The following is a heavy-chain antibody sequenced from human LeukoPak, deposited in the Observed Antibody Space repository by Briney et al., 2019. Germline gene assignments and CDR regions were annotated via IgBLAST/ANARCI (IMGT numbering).Heavy chain of an antibody. Sequence: PSETLSLTCTVSGGSISSYYWSWIRQPAGKGLEWIGRIYTSGSTNYNPSLRSRLTMSADTSKNQLSLTVSSVTAADTAVYYCAREGNYGSGRGMDVWGQGTTVTVSS. J-gene: IGHJ6*02. CDR2: IYTSGST. CDR1: GGSISSYY. CDR3: AREGNYGSGRGMDV. V-gene: IGHV4-4*07. D-gene: IGHD3-10*01.